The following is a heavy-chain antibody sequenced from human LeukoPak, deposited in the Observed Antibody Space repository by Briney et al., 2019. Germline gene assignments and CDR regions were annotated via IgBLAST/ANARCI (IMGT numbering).Heavy chain of an antibody. CDR3: ARDYAVGESFDI. CDR1: GFTFSNYW. Sequence: GWSLRLSCAASGFTFSNYWMHWVRQAPGEGLVWVARITSDGSSTSHADAVKGRFTISRDNAKNTLYLQMNSLRVEDTAVYYCARDYAVGESFDIWGQGTLVTVSS. V-gene: IGHV3-74*01. CDR2: ITSDGSST. J-gene: IGHJ3*02. D-gene: IGHD3-16*01.